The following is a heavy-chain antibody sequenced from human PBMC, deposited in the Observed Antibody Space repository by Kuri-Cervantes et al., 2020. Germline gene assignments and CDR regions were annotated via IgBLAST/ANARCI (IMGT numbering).Heavy chain of an antibody. D-gene: IGHD6-19*01. CDR1: GFTFSSYS. V-gene: IGHV3-23*01. Sequence: GESLKISCAASGFTFSSYSMNWVRQAPGKGLEWVSAISGSGGSTYYADFVKGRFTISRDNSKNTLYLQMNSLRAEDTAVYYCVVIAVADKTDYWGQGTLVTVSS. CDR2: ISGSGGST. J-gene: IGHJ4*02. CDR3: VVIAVADKTDY.